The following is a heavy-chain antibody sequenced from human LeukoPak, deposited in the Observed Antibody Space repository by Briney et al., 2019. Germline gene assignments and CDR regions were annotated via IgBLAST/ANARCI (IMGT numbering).Heavy chain of an antibody. CDR3: ARDIVVVPAAISHYYYYGRDV. Sequence: ASVKVSCKASGYTFTGYYMHWVRQAPGQGLEWMGWINPNSGGTNYAQKFQGRVTMTRDTSISTAYMELSRLRSDDTAVYYCARDIVVVPAAISHYYYYGRDVWGQGTTVTVSS. D-gene: IGHD2-2*01. V-gene: IGHV1-2*02. CDR1: GYTFTGYY. J-gene: IGHJ6*02. CDR2: INPNSGGT.